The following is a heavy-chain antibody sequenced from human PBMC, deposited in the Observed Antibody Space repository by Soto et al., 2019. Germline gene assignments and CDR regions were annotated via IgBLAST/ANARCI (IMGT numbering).Heavy chain of an antibody. Sequence: HTGGSLRLSCAASGFTFSSYGMHWVRQAPGKGLEWVAVIRYDGSNKYYADSVKGRFTISRDNSKNTLYLQMNSLRAEDTAVYYREVRLHLGEGPYYLDYWGQGTLVTVSS. D-gene: IGHD3-16*01. CDR1: GFTFSSYG. V-gene: IGHV3-33*01. CDR3: EVRLHLGEGPYYLDY. J-gene: IGHJ4*02. CDR2: IRYDGSNK.